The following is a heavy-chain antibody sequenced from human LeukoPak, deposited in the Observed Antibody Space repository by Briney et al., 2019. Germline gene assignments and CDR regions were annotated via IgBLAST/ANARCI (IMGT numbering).Heavy chain of an antibody. Sequence: PGGSLRLSCAASGFTVITNDMTWVRQAPGKGLEWVSVLDSDGNTKYADSVQGRFTISRDNSKNTLYLEMNSLSPDDTAVYYCARGVEPLAANTLAYWGQGTLVTVSS. CDR1: GFTVITND. D-gene: IGHD1-14*01. CDR3: ARGVEPLAANTLAY. CDR2: LDSDGNT. J-gene: IGHJ4*02. V-gene: IGHV3-53*01.